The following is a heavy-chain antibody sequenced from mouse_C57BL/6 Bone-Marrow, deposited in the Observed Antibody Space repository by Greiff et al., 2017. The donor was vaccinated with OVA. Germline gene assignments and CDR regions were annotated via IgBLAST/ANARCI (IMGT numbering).Heavy chain of an antibody. CDR1: GYTFTSYW. CDR2: IYPGSGST. J-gene: IGHJ2*01. CDR3: ARWYYGSSYDY. V-gene: IGHV1-55*01. Sequence: QVQLQQPGAELVKPGASVKMSCKASGYTFTSYWITWVKQRPGQGLEWIGDIYPGSGSTNYNEKFKSKATLTVDTSSSTADMQLSSLTSEDSAVYYCARWYYGSSYDYWGQGTTLTVSS. D-gene: IGHD1-1*01.